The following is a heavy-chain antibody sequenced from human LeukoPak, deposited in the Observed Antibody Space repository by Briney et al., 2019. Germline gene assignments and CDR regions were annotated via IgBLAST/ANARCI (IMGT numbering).Heavy chain of an antibody. V-gene: IGHV3-21*01. Sequence: GGSLRRSCAASGFTFSSYSMNWVRQAPGKGLEWVSSISSSSSYIYYADSVKGRFTISRDNAKNSLYLQMNSLRAEDTAVYYCARDSSQQLVPDAFDIWGQGTMVTVSS. CDR1: GFTFSSYS. D-gene: IGHD6-13*01. CDR2: ISSSSSYI. J-gene: IGHJ3*02. CDR3: ARDSSQQLVPDAFDI.